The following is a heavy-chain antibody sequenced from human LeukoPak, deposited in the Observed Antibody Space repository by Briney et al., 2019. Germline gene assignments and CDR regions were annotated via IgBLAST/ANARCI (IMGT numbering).Heavy chain of an antibody. J-gene: IGHJ4*02. CDR2: ISSSGSTK. D-gene: IGHD2/OR15-2a*01. CDR3: ARGGLSIMGY. Sequence: GGSLKLSCGASGITFSSYSMNWVRQAPGKGLEWVSYISSSGSTKYYADSVKGRFTISRDNARNSLYLQMNSLRAEDTAVYFCARGGLSIMGYWGQGTLVTVSS. CDR1: GITFSSYS. V-gene: IGHV3-48*01.